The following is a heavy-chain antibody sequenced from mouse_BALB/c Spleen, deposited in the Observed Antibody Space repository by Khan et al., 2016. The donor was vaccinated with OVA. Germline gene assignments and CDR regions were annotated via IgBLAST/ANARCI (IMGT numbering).Heavy chain of an antibody. Sequence: QIQLVQSGPELKKPGETVKISCKASGYTFTKNGMNWVKQAPGKGLKWMGWINTNTGEPTYAEEFKGRFAFSLETSASTAYLQINNLKNEDTGTYFCARSRWLLPAMDYWGPGTSVTVSS. CDR3: ARSRWLLPAMDY. J-gene: IGHJ4*01. D-gene: IGHD2-3*01. V-gene: IGHV9-3*02. CDR2: INTNTGEP. CDR1: GYTFTKNG.